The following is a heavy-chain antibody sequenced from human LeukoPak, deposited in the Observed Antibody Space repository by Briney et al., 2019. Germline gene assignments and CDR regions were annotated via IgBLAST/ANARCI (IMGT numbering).Heavy chain of an antibody. Sequence: PGGSLRLSCAASGFTFSSYSMSWVRQAPGKGLEWISYISSSGGSLYYADSVKGRFTISRDNAKNSLYLQMNTLRAEDTAVYYCAPRGMYTRSFGWGQGTLVTVSS. CDR3: APRGMYTRSFG. CDR1: GFTFSSYS. CDR2: ISSSGGSL. V-gene: IGHV3-11*01. D-gene: IGHD3-16*01. J-gene: IGHJ4*02.